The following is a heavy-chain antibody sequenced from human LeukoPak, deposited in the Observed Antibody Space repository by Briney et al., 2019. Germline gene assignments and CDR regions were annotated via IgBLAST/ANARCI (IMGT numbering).Heavy chain of an antibody. CDR1: GFSFRTYA. CDR2: ISDSGDST. D-gene: IGHD6-19*01. Sequence: GGSLRVSCAASGFSFRTYAMSWVRQAPGKGLEWVSVISDSGDSTYYADSVKGRFTISRDNSKNTLYLQMNSLRAEDTAVYYCAKDPHSSGWLPYYFHYWGQGTLVTVSS. CDR3: AKDPHSSGWLPYYFHY. J-gene: IGHJ4*02. V-gene: IGHV3-23*01.